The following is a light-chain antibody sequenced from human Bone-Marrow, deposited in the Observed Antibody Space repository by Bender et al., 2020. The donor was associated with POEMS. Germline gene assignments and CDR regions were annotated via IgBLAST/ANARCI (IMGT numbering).Light chain of an antibody. Sequence: QSALTQPASVSGSPGQSITISCTGTSSDVGAYNYVSWYQQHPGKAPKLMIYDVSNRPSGVSDRFSGSKSGNTASLTISGLQGEDEGDYYCTSYTRSATLVFGTGTQVTVL. CDR3: TSYTRSATLV. CDR1: SSDVGAYNY. CDR2: DVS. V-gene: IGLV2-14*01. J-gene: IGLJ1*01.